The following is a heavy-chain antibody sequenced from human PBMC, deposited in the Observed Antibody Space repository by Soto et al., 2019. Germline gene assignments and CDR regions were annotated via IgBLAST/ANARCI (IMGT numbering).Heavy chain of an antibody. CDR2: IIRIFHTP. Sequence: QVPLVQSGAEVKKPGSSVKVSCKASGGTFSSYAFSWVRQAPGQGLEWMGGIIRIFHTPTYAQKFQGRVTITADESTSTAYMELISLRSDDTAVYYCVHRRDGYNSAFFDYWGQGTLVTVSS. CDR3: VHRRDGYNSAFFDY. J-gene: IGHJ4*02. CDR1: GGTFSSYA. D-gene: IGHD5-12*01. V-gene: IGHV1-69*01.